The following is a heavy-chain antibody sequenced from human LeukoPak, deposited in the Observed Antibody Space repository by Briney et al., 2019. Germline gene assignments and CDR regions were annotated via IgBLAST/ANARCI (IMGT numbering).Heavy chain of an antibody. V-gene: IGHV3-23*01. CDR2: ICHSGSLS. D-gene: IGHD3-22*01. Sequence: GGSLRLSCAVAGVTSSALTMGSGRQAPGKGLDWVAAICHSGSLSTYAASVKGRFTISRDNSTDMLYLQMRSLRAEDTALCYCARNDTSDDNYSTGVWGKGTTVTVSS. CDR3: ARNDTSDDNYSTGV. J-gene: IGHJ6*03. CDR1: GVTSSALT.